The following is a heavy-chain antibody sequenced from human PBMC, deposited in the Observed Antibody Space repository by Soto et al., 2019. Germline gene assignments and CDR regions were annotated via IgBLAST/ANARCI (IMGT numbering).Heavy chain of an antibody. CDR1: GGSFSGYY. CDR2: INHSGST. D-gene: IGHD2-15*01. CDR3: ARVSAGAGSSGYSSQGMNV. J-gene: IGHJ6*04. Sequence: PSETLSLTCAVYGGSFSGYYWSWIRQPPGKGLEWIGEINHSGSTNYNPSLKSRVTISVDTSKNQFSLKLSSVTAADTAVYYCARVSAGAGSSGYSSQGMNVWRKGTTVTVSS. V-gene: IGHV4-34*01.